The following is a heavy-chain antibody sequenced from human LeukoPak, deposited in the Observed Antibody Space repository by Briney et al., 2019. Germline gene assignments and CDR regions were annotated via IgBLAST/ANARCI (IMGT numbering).Heavy chain of an antibody. D-gene: IGHD3-22*01. CDR3: ARGLGRYYDSSGPWYFDY. CDR2: INPNSGGT. V-gene: IGHV1-2*04. J-gene: IGHJ4*02. CDR1: GYTFTGYY. Sequence: ASVKVSCKASGYTFTGYYMHWVRQAPGQGLEWMGWINPNSGGTNYVQKFQGWVTMTRDTSISTAYMELSRLRSDDTAVYYCARGLGRYYDSSGPWYFDYWGQGTLVTVSS.